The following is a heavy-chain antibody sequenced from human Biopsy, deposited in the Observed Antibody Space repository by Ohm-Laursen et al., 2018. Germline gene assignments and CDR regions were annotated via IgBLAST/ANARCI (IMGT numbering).Heavy chain of an antibody. J-gene: IGHJ5*02. D-gene: IGHD3-22*01. Sequence: TLSFTCTVSGGSISNNNYYWGWIRQPPGKGLEWIGRIFYRGSTHYKPSLKSRVNISIDTSKNQFSLKLNSVTAADTAVYYCARDYDTSGYYYVSWGQGTLVTVSS. CDR1: GGSISNNNYY. CDR3: ARDYDTSGYYYVS. CDR2: IFYRGST. V-gene: IGHV4-39*01.